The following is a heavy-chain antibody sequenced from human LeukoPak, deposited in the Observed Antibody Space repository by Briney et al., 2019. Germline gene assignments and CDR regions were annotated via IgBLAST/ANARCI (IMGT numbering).Heavy chain of an antibody. CDR1: GFTFSNYW. V-gene: IGHV3-74*01. D-gene: IGHD6-19*01. J-gene: IGHJ6*02. CDR3: VRGGGCSGSPMRYGTDV. CDR2: INNDGSNT. Sequence: PGGSLRLSCAASGFTFSNYWIHWVRQAPGKGLVWVSRINNDGSNTIYADSVKGRFTISRDNAKNTLSLQMNSLRAEDTAVYYCVRGGGCSGSPMRYGTDVWGQGTTVTVSS.